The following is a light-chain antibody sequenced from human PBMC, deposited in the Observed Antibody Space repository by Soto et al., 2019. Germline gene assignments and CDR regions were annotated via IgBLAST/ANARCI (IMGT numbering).Light chain of an antibody. Sequence: EVVLTQSPGTLSLSPGERATLSCRASQSIGSYLAWHQQQPGQAPRLLIYGASRRATGIPDRFSGSGSGTDFTLTISRLEPEDFAVYFCQQYGRSPATFGQGTKLEIK. CDR3: QQYGRSPAT. V-gene: IGKV3-20*01. CDR1: QSIGSY. J-gene: IGKJ2*01. CDR2: GAS.